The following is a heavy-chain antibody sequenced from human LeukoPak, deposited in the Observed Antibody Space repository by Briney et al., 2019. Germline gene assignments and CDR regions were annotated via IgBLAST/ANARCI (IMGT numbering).Heavy chain of an antibody. CDR3: ARGKAVAGPRGYVGAFDY. CDR1: GFTFSSYD. J-gene: IGHJ4*02. CDR2: IGTAGDT. V-gene: IGHV3-13*01. D-gene: IGHD6-19*01. Sequence: QTGGSLRLSCAASGFTFSSYDMHWVRQATGKGLEWVSAIGTAGDTYYPGSVKGRFTISRENAKNSLYLQMNSLRAGDTAVYYCARGKAVAGPRGYVGAFDYWGQGTLVTVSS.